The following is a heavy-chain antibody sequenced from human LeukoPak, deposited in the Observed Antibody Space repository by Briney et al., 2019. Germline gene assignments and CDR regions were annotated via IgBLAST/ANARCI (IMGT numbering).Heavy chain of an antibody. J-gene: IGHJ3*02. V-gene: IGHV4-59*01. Sequence: SETLSLTCTVSGGSISSYYWSWIRQPPGKGLEWIGYIYYSGSTNYNPSLKSRVTISVDTSKNQFSLKLSSVTAADTAVYYCGGRGRGGAPGVFDIWAKGKMVTVSS. CDR3: GGRGRGGAPGVFDI. CDR1: GGSISSYY. CDR2: IYYSGST. D-gene: IGHD2-15*01.